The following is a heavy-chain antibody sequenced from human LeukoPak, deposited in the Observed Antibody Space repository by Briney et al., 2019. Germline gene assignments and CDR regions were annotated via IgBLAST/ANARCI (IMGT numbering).Heavy chain of an antibody. CDR3: ARGLQLYDILTGVDY. V-gene: IGHV1-18*01. D-gene: IGHD3-9*01. Sequence: ASVTVSCKASGYTFTSYGISWVRQAPGQGLEWMGWISAYNGNTNYAQKFQGRVTMTTDTSTNTAYMELRSLRSDDTAVYYCARGLQLYDILTGVDYWGQGTLVTVSS. CDR1: GYTFTSYG. J-gene: IGHJ4*02. CDR2: ISAYNGNT.